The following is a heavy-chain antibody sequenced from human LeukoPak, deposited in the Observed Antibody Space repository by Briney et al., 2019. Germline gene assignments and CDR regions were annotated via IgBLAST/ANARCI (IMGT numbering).Heavy chain of an antibody. Sequence: GGSLRLSCAASGFTFSSYAMSWVRQAPGKGLEWVSAISGSGGSTYYADSVKGRLTISRDNSKNTLYLQMNSLRAEDTAVYYCARVTLTGYYAFDYWGQGTLVTVSS. CDR1: GFTFSSYA. CDR2: ISGSGGST. J-gene: IGHJ4*02. V-gene: IGHV3-23*01. D-gene: IGHD3-9*01. CDR3: ARVTLTGYYAFDY.